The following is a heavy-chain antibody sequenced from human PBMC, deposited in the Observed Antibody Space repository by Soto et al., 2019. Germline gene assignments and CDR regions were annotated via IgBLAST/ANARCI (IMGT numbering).Heavy chain of an antibody. J-gene: IGHJ3*02. Sequence: QVQLVESGGGVVQPGRSLRLSCAASGFTISSYGIHWVRQAPGKGLEWVAVISYDGSNEYYADSVKGRFSISRDNSKNTLYLHMNSLRAEDTAVYHCAKLTVLHTNAFDIWGQGTTVTVSS. CDR3: AKLTVLHTNAFDI. V-gene: IGHV3-30*18. CDR2: ISYDGSNE. D-gene: IGHD4-4*01. CDR1: GFTISSYG.